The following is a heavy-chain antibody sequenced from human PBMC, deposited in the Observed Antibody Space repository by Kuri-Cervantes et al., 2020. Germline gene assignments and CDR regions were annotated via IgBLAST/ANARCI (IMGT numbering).Heavy chain of an antibody. D-gene: IGHD4-17*01. CDR3: ARDYGYYFDY. Sequence: GESLKISCAASGFTFSSYAMHWVRQAPGKGLEWVSHTGTTESSKYYADSVKGRFTISRDNAKNSLYLQMNSLRDEDTAVYYCARDYGYYFDYWGQGTLVTVSS. CDR2: TGTTESSK. J-gene: IGHJ4*02. V-gene: IGHV3-48*02. CDR1: GFTFSSYA.